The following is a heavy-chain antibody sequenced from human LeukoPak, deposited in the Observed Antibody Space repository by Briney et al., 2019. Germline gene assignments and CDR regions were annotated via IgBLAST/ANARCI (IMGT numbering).Heavy chain of an antibody. CDR1: GYTFTSYG. CDR3: ARVGGGYSGYYRVNAFDI. V-gene: IGHV1-18*01. Sequence: ASVKVSCKASGYTFTSYGVSWVRQAPGQGPEWMGWISAYNGNTNYAQKLQGRVTMTTDTSTSTAYMELRSLRSDDTAVYYSARVGGGYSGYYRVNAFDIWGQGTMVTVSS. J-gene: IGHJ3*02. CDR2: ISAYNGNT. D-gene: IGHD5-12*01.